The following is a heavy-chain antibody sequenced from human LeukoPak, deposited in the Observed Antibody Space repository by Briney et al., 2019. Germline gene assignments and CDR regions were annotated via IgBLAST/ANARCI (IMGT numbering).Heavy chain of an antibody. CDR3: ARQGGSVLHYSDY. J-gene: IGHJ4*02. V-gene: IGHV4-39*01. CDR2: IYYSGST. CDR1: GDANSSSSYY. Sequence: SQTMSLTCNVAGDANSSSSYYCRSIRQPPGKGLEWIGSIYYSGSTYYNPSLKSRVTISVDTSKNQFSLKLSSVTAADTAVYYCARQGGSVLHYSDYWGQGTLVTVSS. D-gene: IGHD5-12*01.